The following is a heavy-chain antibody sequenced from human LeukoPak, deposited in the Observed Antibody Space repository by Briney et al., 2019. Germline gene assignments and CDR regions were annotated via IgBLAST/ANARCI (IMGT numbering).Heavy chain of an antibody. J-gene: IGHJ6*03. V-gene: IGHV3-7*01. CDR2: IRPDGSEE. D-gene: IGHD2-8*02. CDR3: AMVPSGGYYYYYMDV. Sequence: GGSLRLSCAASGFTFSNYWMSWVRQAPGKGLEWVANIRPDGSEEFYVDSVKGRFTVSRDNAKNSLYLQMNSMRGEDTALYYCAMVPSGGYYYYYMDVWGRGTTVTVSS. CDR1: GFTFSNYW.